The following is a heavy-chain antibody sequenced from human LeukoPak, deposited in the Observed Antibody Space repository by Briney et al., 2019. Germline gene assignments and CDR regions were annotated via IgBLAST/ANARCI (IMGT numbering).Heavy chain of an antibody. D-gene: IGHD6-13*01. J-gene: IGHJ4*02. CDR1: GFTFSSYA. CDR2: ISGSGVTT. Sequence: GGSLRLSCVASGFTFSSYAMSWVRQAPGKGLEWVSAISGSGVTTRYAGSVKGRFSISRDNSKNTLYLQMNSLRAEDTAVYYCAKTRPLDSSSWSHGDYWGQGTLVTVSS. CDR3: AKTRPLDSSSWSHGDY. V-gene: IGHV3-23*01.